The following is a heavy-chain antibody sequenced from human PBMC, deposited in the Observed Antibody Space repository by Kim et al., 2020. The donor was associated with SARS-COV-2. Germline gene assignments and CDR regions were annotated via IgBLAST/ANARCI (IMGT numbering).Heavy chain of an antibody. Sequence: GGSLRLSCAASGFTFSSYGMHWVRQAPGKGLEWVAVISYDGSNKYYADSVKGRFTISRDNSKNTLYLQMNSLRAEDTAVYYWAKGERREWLLRLEYFQHWGQGTLVTVSS. V-gene: IGHV3-30*18. CDR3: AKGERREWLLRLEYFQH. D-gene: IGHD3-3*01. CDR1: GFTFSSYG. CDR2: ISYDGSNK. J-gene: IGHJ1*01.